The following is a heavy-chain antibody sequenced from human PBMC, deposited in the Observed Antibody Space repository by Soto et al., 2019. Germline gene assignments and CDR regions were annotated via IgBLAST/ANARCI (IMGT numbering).Heavy chain of an antibody. Sequence: EVQLVESGGGLVQPGGSLRLSCAASGFTFSSYWMSWVRQAPGKGLEWVANIKQDGSEKYYVDSVKGRFTISRDNAKNSLYLQMNSLRAEDTAVYYCAREKGVVRGVYYYYGMDVWGQGTTVTVSS. V-gene: IGHV3-7*01. D-gene: IGHD3-10*01. CDR1: GFTFSSYW. CDR3: AREKGVVRGVYYYYGMDV. J-gene: IGHJ6*02. CDR2: IKQDGSEK.